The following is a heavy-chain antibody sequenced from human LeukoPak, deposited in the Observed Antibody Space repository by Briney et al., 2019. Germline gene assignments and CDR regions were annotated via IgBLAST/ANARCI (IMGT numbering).Heavy chain of an antibody. J-gene: IGHJ4*02. CDR3: ARRNGLRGVVDY. V-gene: IGHV4-59*08. CDR2: IYYSGST. D-gene: IGHD2-8*01. CDR1: GGSISSYD. Sequence: SETLSLTCTVSGGSISSYDWSWIRQPPGKGLEWIGYIYYSGSTNYNPSLKSRVTISADTSKNQFSPKLSSVTAADTAVYYCARRNGLRGVVDYWGQGTLVTVSS.